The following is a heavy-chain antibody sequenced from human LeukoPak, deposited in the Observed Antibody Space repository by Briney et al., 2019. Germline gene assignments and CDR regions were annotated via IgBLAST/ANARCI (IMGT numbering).Heavy chain of an antibody. CDR1: GGSISSSSYY. D-gene: IGHD2-15*01. V-gene: IGHV4-39*07. J-gene: IGHJ5*02. CDR2: IYYSGST. CDR3: AREVTCSGGSCYNWFDP. Sequence: SETLSLTCTVSGGSISSSSYYWGWIRQPPGKGLEWIGSIYYSGSTYYNPSLKSRVTISVDTSKNQFSLKLSSVTAADTAVYYCAREVTCSGGSCYNWFDPWGQGTLVTVSS.